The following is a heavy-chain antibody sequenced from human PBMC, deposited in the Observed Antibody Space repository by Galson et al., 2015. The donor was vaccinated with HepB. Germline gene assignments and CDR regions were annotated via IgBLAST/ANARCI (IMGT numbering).Heavy chain of an antibody. J-gene: IGHJ4*02. CDR2: IIPIFGTA. Sequence: SVKVSCKASGGTFSSYAISWVRQAPGQGLEWMGGIIPIFGTANYAQKFQGRVTITADESTSTAYMELSSLRSEDTAVYYCARSRTFPYSSGHRPFDYWGQGTLVTVSS. V-gene: IGHV1-69*13. D-gene: IGHD6-19*01. CDR1: GGTFSSYA. CDR3: ARSRTFPYSSGHRPFDY.